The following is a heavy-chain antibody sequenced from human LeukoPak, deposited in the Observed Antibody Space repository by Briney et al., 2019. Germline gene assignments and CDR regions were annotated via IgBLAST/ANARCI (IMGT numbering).Heavy chain of an antibody. V-gene: IGHV3-21*01. Sequence: GGSLRLSCAASGFTFSSYSMNWVRQAPGKGLEWVSSISSSSSYIYYADSVKGRFTISRDNAKNSLYLQMNSLRAEDTAVYYCARVGTTHAFDIWGQGTMVTVSS. D-gene: IGHD1-14*01. CDR1: GFTFSSYS. CDR3: ARVGTTHAFDI. J-gene: IGHJ3*02. CDR2: ISSSSSYI.